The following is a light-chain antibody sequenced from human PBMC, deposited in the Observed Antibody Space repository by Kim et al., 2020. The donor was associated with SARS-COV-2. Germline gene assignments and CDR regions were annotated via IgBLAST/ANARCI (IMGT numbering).Light chain of an antibody. V-gene: IGLV3-1*01. CDR2: QDT. CDR3: QAWDSSTAV. J-gene: IGLJ3*02. Sequence: SYELTQPPSVSVSPGQTASITCFGDKLGDNYVSWYKQRPGQSPVVVIYQDTNRPSGIPERFSGSNSGNTATLTISGAQAMDEADYYCQAWDSSTAVFGGG. CDR1: KLGDNY.